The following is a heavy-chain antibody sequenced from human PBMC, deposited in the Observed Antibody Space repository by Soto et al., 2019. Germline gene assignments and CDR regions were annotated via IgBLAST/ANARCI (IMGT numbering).Heavy chain of an antibody. J-gene: IGHJ3*02. V-gene: IGHV5-51*01. CDR1: GYSFTSYW. CDR3: ARPFSYATQAFDI. CDR2: IYPGDSDT. Sequence: GESLKISCKGSGYSFTSYWIGWVRQMPGKGLEWMGIIYPGDSDTRYSPSFQGQVTISADKSIGTAYLQWSSLKASDTAMYYCARPFSYATQAFDIWGQGTMVTVSS. D-gene: IGHD2-8*01.